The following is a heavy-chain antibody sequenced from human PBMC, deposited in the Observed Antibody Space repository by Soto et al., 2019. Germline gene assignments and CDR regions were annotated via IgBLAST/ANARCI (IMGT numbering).Heavy chain of an antibody. V-gene: IGHV3-23*01. CDR1: GFTFSSYA. Sequence: EVQLLESGGGLVQPGGSLRLSCAASGFTFSSYAMSWVRQAPGKGLEWVSAISGSGGSTYYADSVKGRFTISRDNSKNTLYLQMNSLRAGDTAVYYCAKDLPSCSSTSCYAEPAYYYGMDVWGQGTTVTVSS. CDR2: ISGSGGST. J-gene: IGHJ6*02. D-gene: IGHD2-2*01. CDR3: AKDLPSCSSTSCYAEPAYYYGMDV.